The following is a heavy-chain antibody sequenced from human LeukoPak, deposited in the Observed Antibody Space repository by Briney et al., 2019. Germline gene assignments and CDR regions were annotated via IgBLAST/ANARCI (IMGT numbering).Heavy chain of an antibody. V-gene: IGHV1-8*01. D-gene: IGHD1-14*01. J-gene: IGHJ5*02. CDR1: VYPFTTWE. CDR2: VHPNGGNT. CDR3: ARGPRNDP. Sequence: ASVKVSCKTSVYPFTTWEINWLRQSAGQGLEWMGWVHPNGGNTAYAQKFQGRVTMTRDTSISTAYMELSGLTSDDTAVYFCARGPRNDPWGQGTLVTVSS.